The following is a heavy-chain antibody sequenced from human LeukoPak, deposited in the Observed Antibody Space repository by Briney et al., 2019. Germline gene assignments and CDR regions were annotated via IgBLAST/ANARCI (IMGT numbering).Heavy chain of an antibody. CDR2: IYYSGST. J-gene: IGHJ3*02. V-gene: IGHV4-59*08. CDR3: ARQGYDILTGYIDAFDI. CDR1: GGSISSYY. D-gene: IGHD3-9*01. Sequence: SETLSLTCTVSGGSISSYYWSWIRQPPGKGLEWIGYIYYSGSTNYNPSLKSRVTISIDTSKNQFSLKLRSVTAADTAIYYCARQGYDILTGYIDAFDIWGQGTMVTVSS.